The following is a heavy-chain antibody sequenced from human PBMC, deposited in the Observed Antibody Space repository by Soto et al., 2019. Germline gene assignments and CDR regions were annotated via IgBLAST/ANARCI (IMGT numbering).Heavy chain of an antibody. D-gene: IGHD1-1*01. CDR2: ISFDGSNK. Sequence: QVQLVESGGGVVQPGRSLRLSCAASGFTFSSFGMHWVRQAQGKGLEWVAVISFDGSNKYYADSVKGRFTISRDNSKNTLSLQMNSLKAEDTAVYYCAKDTSKYSNNWPAYYGLDVWGQGTTVTVSS. V-gene: IGHV3-30*18. J-gene: IGHJ6*02. CDR3: AKDTSKYSNNWPAYYGLDV. CDR1: GFTFSSFG.